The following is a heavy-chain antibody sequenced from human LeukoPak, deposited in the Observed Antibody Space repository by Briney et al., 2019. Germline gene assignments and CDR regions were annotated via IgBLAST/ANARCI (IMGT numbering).Heavy chain of an antibody. Sequence: SETLSVTCSVSGDSITSSTSYWGWVRRPPGKGLEWIGTIFYSGSIYNNPSLKSRVTMSLDTSKNQFSLRLRSVTAADTAFYYCARVFRFSYFDYWGQGALITVS. CDR3: ARVFRFSYFDY. CDR1: GDSITSSTSY. J-gene: IGHJ4*02. D-gene: IGHD3-3*01. V-gene: IGHV4-39*07. CDR2: IFYSGSI.